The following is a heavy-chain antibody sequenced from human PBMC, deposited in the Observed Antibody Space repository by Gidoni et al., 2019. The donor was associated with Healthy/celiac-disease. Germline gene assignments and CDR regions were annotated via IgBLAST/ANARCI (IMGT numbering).Heavy chain of an antibody. Sequence: QVQLQESGPGLVKPSETLSLTCTVSGGSISSYYWSWIRQPPGKGLEWIGYIYYSGSTNYNPSLKSRVTISVDTSKNQFSLKLSSVTAADTAVYYCARDLGYSGYDPYRYDYWGQGTLVTVSS. CDR2: IYYSGST. J-gene: IGHJ4*02. CDR3: ARDLGYSGYDPYRYDY. CDR1: GGSISSYY. V-gene: IGHV4-59*01. D-gene: IGHD5-12*01.